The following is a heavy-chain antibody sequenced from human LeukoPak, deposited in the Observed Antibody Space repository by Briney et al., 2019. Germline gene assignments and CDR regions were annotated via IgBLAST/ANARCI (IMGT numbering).Heavy chain of an antibody. D-gene: IGHD2-15*01. CDR3: ARGIRVTARDQFDS. CDR2: IFYSGTT. CDR1: GDSINSYY. Sequence: SETLSLTCTVFGDSINSYYWSWIRQPPGKGLEWIGYIFYSGTTNYNPSLKSRVTISIDTSRNHFSLKLTSVTAADTAVYYCARGIRVTARDQFDSWGQGTLVTVSS. J-gene: IGHJ4*02. V-gene: IGHV4-59*08.